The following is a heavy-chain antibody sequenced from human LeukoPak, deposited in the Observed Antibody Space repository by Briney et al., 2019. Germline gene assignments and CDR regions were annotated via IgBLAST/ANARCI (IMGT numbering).Heavy chain of an antibody. CDR1: GFTFGDYA. CDR2: IKSNTNGGTS. D-gene: IGHD6-19*01. V-gene: IGHV3-15*01. Sequence: GGSLRLSCTASGFTFGDYAMSWFRQAPGMGLEWVGRIKSNTNGGTSDCAAPVKGRYTISRDDSKNTLYLQMNSLKPEDTAMYYCTTHSVTVTGTHFWGQGALVTVSS. CDR3: TTHSVTVTGTHF. J-gene: IGHJ4*01.